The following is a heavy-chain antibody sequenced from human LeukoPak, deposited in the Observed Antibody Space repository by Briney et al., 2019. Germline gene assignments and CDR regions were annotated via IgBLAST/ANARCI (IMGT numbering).Heavy chain of an antibody. J-gene: IGHJ4*02. CDR2: IYCSGST. V-gene: IGHV4-59*01. D-gene: IGHD3-22*01. CDR3: ARGPITTRSHFDY. CDR1: GGSISTYY. Sequence: PSETLSLTCTVSGGSISTYYGNWIRQAPGKGLEWIGYIYCSGSTNYNPSLKSRVTMSVDTSRNQFSLKLSSVTAADTAVYYCARGPITTRSHFDYWGQGTLVTVSS.